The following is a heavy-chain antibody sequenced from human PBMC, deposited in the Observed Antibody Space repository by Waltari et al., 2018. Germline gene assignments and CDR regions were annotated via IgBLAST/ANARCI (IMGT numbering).Heavy chain of an antibody. CDR2: IYHSGST. D-gene: IGHD6-13*01. V-gene: IGHV4-38-2*01. CDR3: ARGPPSSSWYDGFDY. J-gene: IGHJ4*02. Sequence: QVQLQESGPGLVKPSETLSLTCAVSGYSISSRYSWGWIRHPPGKGLEWIGSIYHSGSTYYNPSLKSRVTISVDTSKNQFSLKLSSVTAADTAVYYCARGPPSSSWYDGFDYWGQGTLVTVSS. CDR1: GYSISSRYS.